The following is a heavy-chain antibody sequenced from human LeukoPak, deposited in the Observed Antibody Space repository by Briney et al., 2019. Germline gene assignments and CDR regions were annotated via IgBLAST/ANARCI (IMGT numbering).Heavy chain of an antibody. V-gene: IGHV1-24*01. Sequence: GASVKVSCKVSGYTLTELSMHWVRQAPGKGLEWMGGFDPEDGETIYAQKFQGRVTMTEDTSTDTAYMELSSLRSEDTAVYYCATGGGGYDYRDYYYYGMVVWGQGTTVTVSS. D-gene: IGHD5-12*01. CDR3: ATGGGGYDYRDYYYYGMVV. CDR2: FDPEDGET. CDR1: GYTLTELS. J-gene: IGHJ6*02.